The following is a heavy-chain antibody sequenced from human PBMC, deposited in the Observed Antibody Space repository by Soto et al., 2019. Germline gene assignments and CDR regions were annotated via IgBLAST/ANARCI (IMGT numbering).Heavy chain of an antibody. CDR1: GYTFTGYY. D-gene: IGHD6-13*01. Sequence: GASVKVSCKASGYTFTGYYMHWVRQAPGQGLEWMGWINPNSGGTNYAQKFQGWVTMTRDTSISTAYMELSRLRSDDTAVYYCARDLLSSSWPYYYYYYGMDVWGQGTTVTVSS. J-gene: IGHJ6*02. CDR2: INPNSGGT. CDR3: ARDLLSSSWPYYYYYYGMDV. V-gene: IGHV1-2*04.